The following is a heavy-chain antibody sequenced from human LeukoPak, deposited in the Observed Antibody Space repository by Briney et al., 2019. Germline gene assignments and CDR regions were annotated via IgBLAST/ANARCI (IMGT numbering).Heavy chain of an antibody. J-gene: IGHJ4*02. D-gene: IGHD6-6*01. V-gene: IGHV3-23*01. CDR3: AKDRGGGYSSSSTGFDY. CDR1: GFTLSSYA. CDR2: ISSSGGST. Sequence: GGSLRLSCAASGFTLSSYAMSWVRQAPGKGLEWVSTISSSGGSTYYADSVKGRFTISRDNSNNTLFLQMNSLRAEDTAVFYCAKDRGGGYSSSSTGFDYWGQGTLVTVSS.